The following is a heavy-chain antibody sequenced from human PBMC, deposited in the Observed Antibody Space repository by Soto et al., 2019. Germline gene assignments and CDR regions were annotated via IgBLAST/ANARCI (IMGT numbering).Heavy chain of an antibody. J-gene: IGHJ5*02. D-gene: IGHD3-3*01. V-gene: IGHV1-18*01. CDR3: ARDRPLGYYGFWIGYSAWFDP. CDR1: VCTFTSYG. Sequence: ASVKVSFQATVCTFTSYGISWLRQAPAQGRDGMGCISDYNGNTNYAQKLQGRDNKATDTTTRTANMELKSQRSVDTDVYYCARDRPLGYYGFWIGYSAWFDPWGQGTLVTVSS. CDR2: ISDYNGNT.